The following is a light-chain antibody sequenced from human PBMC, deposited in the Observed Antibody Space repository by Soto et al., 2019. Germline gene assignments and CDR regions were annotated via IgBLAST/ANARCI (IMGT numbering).Light chain of an antibody. V-gene: IGLV2-14*01. CDR2: DVN. CDR1: SSDVGGYHL. J-gene: IGLJ1*01. CDR3: SSYKSSSTLPYV. Sequence: QSALTQPASLSGSPGQSITISCTGTSSDVGGYHLVSWYQQYPDKAPKLMIFDVNTRPSGVSNRFSGSKSGNTASLTISGLQAEDEADYYCSSYKSSSTLPYVFGTGTKLTVL.